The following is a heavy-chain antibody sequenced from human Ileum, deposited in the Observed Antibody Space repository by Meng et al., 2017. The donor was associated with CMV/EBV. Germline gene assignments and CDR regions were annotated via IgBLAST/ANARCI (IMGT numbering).Heavy chain of an antibody. CDR1: GFTVSKNY. Sequence: GESLKISCAASGFTVSKNYMSWVRQAPGKGLEWVSVIYGGGTTYYADSVKGRFTISRDNSKNTLFLQMNSLRAEDTAVYYCAGDPGLPNGMDVWGQGITVTVSS. D-gene: IGHD4-11*01. J-gene: IGHJ6*02. V-gene: IGHV3-53*01. CDR3: AGDPGLPNGMDV. CDR2: IYGGGTT.